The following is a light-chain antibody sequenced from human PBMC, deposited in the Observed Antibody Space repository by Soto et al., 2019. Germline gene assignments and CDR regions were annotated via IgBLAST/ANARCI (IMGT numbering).Light chain of an antibody. CDR1: QSVSTN. CDR3: QQYIMWPSGT. Sequence: EIVMTQSPDTLSVSPGERATLSCRASQSVSTNLAWYQQKPGQAPRLLFYGASTRATGIPARFSAGGSGTEFTITISSLQSEDFAIYYCQQYIMWPSGTCGQGTRLEIK. J-gene: IGKJ5*01. V-gene: IGKV3-15*01. CDR2: GAS.